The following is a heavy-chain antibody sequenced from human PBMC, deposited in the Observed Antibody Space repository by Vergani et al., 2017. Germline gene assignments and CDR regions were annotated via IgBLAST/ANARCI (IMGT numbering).Heavy chain of an antibody. CDR3: AKDLFELLWFGGVYYYYGMDV. CDR2: ISGSGGST. V-gene: IGHV3-23*04. Sequence: VQLVQSGAEGKKPGSSVKVSCKASGGTFSSYAMSWVRQAPGKGLEWVSAISGSGGSTYYEDSVKGRFTISRDNSKNTLYLQMNSLRAEDTAVYYCAKDLFELLWFGGVYYYYGMDVWGQGTTVTVSS. J-gene: IGHJ6*02. CDR1: GGTFSSYA. D-gene: IGHD3-10*01.